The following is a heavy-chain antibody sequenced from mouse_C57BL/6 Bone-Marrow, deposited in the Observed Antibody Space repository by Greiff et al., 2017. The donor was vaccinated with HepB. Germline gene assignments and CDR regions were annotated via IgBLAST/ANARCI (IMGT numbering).Heavy chain of an antibody. V-gene: IGHV1-11*01. CDR2: IYPVSGET. J-gene: IGHJ4*01. Sequence: VQLQQSGAELASPGASVKLSCKASGYTFTDHIMNWVKKRPGQGLEWIGRIYPVSGETNYNQKFMGKATFSVDQASSTVYMVLNSLTSEDPAVYYCGRSNERDYYAMDYWGQGTSVTVSS. CDR3: GRSNERDYYAMDY. CDR1: GYTFTDHI. D-gene: IGHD2-5*01.